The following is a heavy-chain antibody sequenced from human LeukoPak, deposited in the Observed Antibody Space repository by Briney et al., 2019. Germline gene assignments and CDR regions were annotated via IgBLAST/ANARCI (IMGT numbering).Heavy chain of an antibody. V-gene: IGHV4-39*01. J-gene: IGHJ4*02. Sequence: SETLSLTCTVSGGSISSSSYYWGWIRQPPGKGLEWIRSIYYSGSTYYNPSLKSRVTISVDTSKNQFSLKLSSVTAADTAVYYCAKSGGYGLIDYWGQGTLVTVSS. D-gene: IGHD1-26*01. CDR1: GGSISSSSYY. CDR3: AKSGGYGLIDY. CDR2: IYYSGST.